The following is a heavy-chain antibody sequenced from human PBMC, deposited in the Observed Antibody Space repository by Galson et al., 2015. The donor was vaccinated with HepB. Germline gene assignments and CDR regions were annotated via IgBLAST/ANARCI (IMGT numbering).Heavy chain of an antibody. CDR2: IRSKAYGGTT. J-gene: IGHJ1*01. V-gene: IGHV3-49*04. CDR1: GFTFGDYG. Sequence: SLRLSCAASGFTFGDYGMSWVRQAPGKGLEWVGFIRSKAYGGTTEYAASVKGRFTISRDDSKSIAYLQMNSLKTEDTAVYYCTRAAYSSSWSPEYFQHWGQGTLVTVSS. CDR3: TRAAYSSSWSPEYFQH. D-gene: IGHD6-13*01.